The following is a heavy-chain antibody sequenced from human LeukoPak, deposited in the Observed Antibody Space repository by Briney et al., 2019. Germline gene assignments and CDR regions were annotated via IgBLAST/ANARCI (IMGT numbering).Heavy chain of an antibody. D-gene: IGHD2-2*01. CDR1: GGSFSGYY. V-gene: IGHV4-34*01. J-gene: IGHJ4*02. CDR2: INHRGST. Sequence: SETLSLTCAVYGGSFSGYYWSWIRQPPGKGLEWIGEINHRGSTNYNPSLKSRVTISVDTSKNQFSLKLSSVTAADTAVYYCARGRDWDIVVVPAAHEFDYWGQGTLVTVSS. CDR3: ARGRDWDIVVVPAAHEFDY.